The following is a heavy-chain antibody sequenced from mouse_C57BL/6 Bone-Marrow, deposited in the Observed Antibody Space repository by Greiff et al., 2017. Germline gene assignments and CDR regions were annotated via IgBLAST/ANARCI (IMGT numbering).Heavy chain of an antibody. CDR2: IDPSDSYT. Sequence: VKLQQPGAELVRPGPSVKLSCKASGYTFTSYWMHWVKQRPGQGLEWIGVIDPSDSYTNYNQKFKGKATLTVDTSSSTAYMQLSSLTSEDSAVYYCARSFGTDYWGQCTTLTVSS. J-gene: IGHJ2*01. CDR3: ARSFGTDY. D-gene: IGHD2-14*01. V-gene: IGHV1-59*01. CDR1: GYTFTSYW.